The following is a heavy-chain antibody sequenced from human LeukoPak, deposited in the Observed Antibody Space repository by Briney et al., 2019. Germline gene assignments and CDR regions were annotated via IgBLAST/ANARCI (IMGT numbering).Heavy chain of an antibody. J-gene: IGHJ4*02. CDR2: ISSSSSYI. V-gene: IGHV3-21*01. CDR1: GFTFSSYS. CDR3: VRENQIVALDY. Sequence: GGSLRLSCAASGFTFSSYSMNRVRQAPGKGLEWVSSISSSSSYIYYADSVKGRFTISRDNAKNSLYLQMNSLRAEDTAVYYCVRENQIVALDYWGQGTLVTVSS. D-gene: IGHD3-22*01.